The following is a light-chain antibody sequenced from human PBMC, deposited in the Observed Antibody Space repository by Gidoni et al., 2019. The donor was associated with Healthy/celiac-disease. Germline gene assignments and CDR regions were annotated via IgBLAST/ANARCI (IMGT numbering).Light chain of an antibody. Sequence: VLTQSPGTLSLSPGERATLSCRASQSVSSSYLAWYQQKPGQAPRLLIYGASSRATGIPDRFSGSGSGTDFTLTISRLEPEDFAVYYCQQYGSSPLYTFGQGTKLEIK. CDR3: QQYGSSPLYT. J-gene: IGKJ2*01. CDR1: QSVSSSY. V-gene: IGKV3-20*01. CDR2: GAS.